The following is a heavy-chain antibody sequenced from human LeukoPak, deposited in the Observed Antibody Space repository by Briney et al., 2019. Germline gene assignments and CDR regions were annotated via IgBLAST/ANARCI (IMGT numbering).Heavy chain of an antibody. CDR2: ITPNSSGT. CDR3: ARDEGSGYYLYYFDY. Sequence: ASVQLSCKASGYTFTGYYIPWVRQAPAQGLEWLGWITPNSSGTNYAQKVQGRVTMTRATSISTAYMELSRLRSDDTAVYYCARDEGSGYYLYYFDYWGQGTLVTVSS. D-gene: IGHD3-22*01. CDR1: GYTFTGYY. V-gene: IGHV1-2*02. J-gene: IGHJ4*02.